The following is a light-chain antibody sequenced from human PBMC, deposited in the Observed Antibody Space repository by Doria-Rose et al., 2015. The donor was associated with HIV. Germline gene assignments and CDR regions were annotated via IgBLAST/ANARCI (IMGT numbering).Light chain of an antibody. J-gene: IGLJ2*01. V-gene: IGLV3-1*01. Sequence: GLTQPPSVSVSPGQTASITCPGDKLGDKYTSWYQQKPGQPPVLVINQDNKRPSGIPERFSGSNSGNTATLTISGTQALDEADYHCQAWDSSTAIFGGGTKPTVL. CDR3: QAWDSSTAI. CDR2: QDN. CDR1: KLGDKY.